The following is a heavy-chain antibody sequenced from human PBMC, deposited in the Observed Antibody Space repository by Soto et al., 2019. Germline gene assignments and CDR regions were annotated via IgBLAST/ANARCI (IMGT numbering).Heavy chain of an antibody. V-gene: IGHV4-30-2*05. D-gene: IGHD7-27*01. CDR3: ARGPSGDKVHY. Sequence: SETLSLTCTVSGGSINSGDYSWTWIRQPPGKGLEWIGHIFDSGTTYTNPSLRSQVAISLDTSKNHFSLTLSSVTAADTAVYYCARGPSGDKVHYWGQGALVTVS. J-gene: IGHJ4*02. CDR2: IFDSGTT. CDR1: GGSINSGDYS.